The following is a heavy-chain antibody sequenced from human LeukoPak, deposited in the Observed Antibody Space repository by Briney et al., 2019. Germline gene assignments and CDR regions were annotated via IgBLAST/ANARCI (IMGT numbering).Heavy chain of an antibody. CDR2: IYTSGST. CDR3: AGWTYYYDSSGYYYDGQFDY. J-gene: IGHJ4*02. D-gene: IGHD3-22*01. V-gene: IGHV4-4*07. CDR1: GGSISSYY. Sequence: KPSETLSLTCTVSGGSISSYYWSWIRQPAGKGLEWIGRIYTSGSTNYNPSLKSRVTMSVDTSKNQFSLKLSSVTAADTAVYYCAGWTYYYDSSGYYYDGQFDYWGQGTLVTVSS.